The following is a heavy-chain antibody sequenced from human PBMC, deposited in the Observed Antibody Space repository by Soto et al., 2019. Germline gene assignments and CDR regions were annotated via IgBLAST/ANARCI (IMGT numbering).Heavy chain of an antibody. CDR1: GGSISRSNW. J-gene: IGHJ4*02. CDR2: IYHGGST. D-gene: IGHD3-9*01. CDR3: ARSITFDWLFFDN. V-gene: IGHV4-4*02. Sequence: SETLSLTRAVSGGSISRSNWWSWVRQSPGKGLEWIGEIYHGGSTNYNPSLKSRVTISVDKSKNQFSLKLSSLTAADTAVYYCARSITFDWLFFDNWGQGTLVTVSS.